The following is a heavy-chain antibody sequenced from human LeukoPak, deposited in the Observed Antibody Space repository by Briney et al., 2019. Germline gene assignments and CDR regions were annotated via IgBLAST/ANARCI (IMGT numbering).Heavy chain of an antibody. CDR2: SSPYNGKT. CDR1: GYTFTSYG. V-gene: IGHV1-18*01. J-gene: IGHJ5*02. D-gene: IGHD2-15*01. Sequence: GASVKVSCRASGYTFTSYGINWVRQAPGQGLEWMGWSSPYNGKTNYAQKFQGRVTMTTDTSTNTAYMELRSLRSDDTAVYYCARGGIDIVTVPVSNWFDPWGQGTLVTVSS. CDR3: ARGGIDIVTVPVSNWFDP.